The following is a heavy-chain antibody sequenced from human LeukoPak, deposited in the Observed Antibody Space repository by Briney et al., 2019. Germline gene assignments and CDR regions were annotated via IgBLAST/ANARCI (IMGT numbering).Heavy chain of an antibody. D-gene: IGHD5-24*01. CDR3: ARLRWLQLRYFDY. Sequence: SETLSLTCTVSGGSISSYYWSWIRQPPGKGLEWIGYIYYSGSTNYNPSLKGRVTISVDTSKNRFSLKLSSVTAADTAVYYCARLRWLQLRYFDYWGQGTLVTVSS. V-gene: IGHV4-59*01. CDR1: GGSISSYY. CDR2: IYYSGST. J-gene: IGHJ4*02.